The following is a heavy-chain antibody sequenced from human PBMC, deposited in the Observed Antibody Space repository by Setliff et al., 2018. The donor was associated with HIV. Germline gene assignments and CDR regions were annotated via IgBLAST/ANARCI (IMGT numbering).Heavy chain of an antibody. J-gene: IGHJ3*02. D-gene: IGHD2-15*01. CDR3: ARDRLTAGKYCSDSRCDDAFDI. CDR2: VTPILHTT. CDR1: GDTFSTYV. V-gene: IGHV1-69*10. Sequence: SVKVSCKSSGDTFSTYVFTWVRQAPGQGLEWMGGVTPILHTTNYAQKFQGRVTITADKSTSTAYMELSSLRSEDTAVYYCARDRLTAGKYCSDSRCDDAFDIWGQGTMVTVSS.